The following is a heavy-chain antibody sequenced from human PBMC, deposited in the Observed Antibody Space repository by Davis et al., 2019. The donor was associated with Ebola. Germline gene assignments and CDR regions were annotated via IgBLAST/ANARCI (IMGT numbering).Heavy chain of an antibody. CDR3: ARLIRGWFDP. V-gene: IGHV4-59*08. CDR1: GGSISSYY. CDR2: IYYSGST. Sequence: MPSETLSLTCAVYGGSISSYYWSWIRQPPGKGLEWIGYIYYSGSTNYNPSLKSRVTISVDTSKNQFSLKLSSVTAADTAVYYCARLIRGWFDPWGQGTLVTVSS. J-gene: IGHJ5*02.